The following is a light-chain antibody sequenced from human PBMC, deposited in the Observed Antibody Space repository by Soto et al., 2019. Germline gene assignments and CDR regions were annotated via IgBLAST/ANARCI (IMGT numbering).Light chain of an antibody. CDR3: MQSLQTPFT. V-gene: IGKV2-28*01. J-gene: IGKJ3*01. Sequence: DIAMTQSPLSLPVSPGEPASISCRSSQTLLHNNANNYLDWYLQKPGQSPQLLIFLGSNRSSGVPDRFSGSGSGTDFTLKISRVEDEDVGVYYCMQSLQTPFTLGPGTKVDIK. CDR2: LGS. CDR1: QTLLHNNANNY.